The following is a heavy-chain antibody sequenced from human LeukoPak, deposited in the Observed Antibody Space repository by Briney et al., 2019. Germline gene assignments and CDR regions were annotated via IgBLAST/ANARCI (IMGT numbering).Heavy chain of an antibody. CDR1: GYTFTSYA. J-gene: IGHJ5*02. Sequence: GASVKVSCKASGYTFTSYAMNWVRQAPRQGLEWMGWINTNTGNPTYAQGFTGRFVFSLDTSVSTAYLQISSLKAEDTAVYYCARVGLTYYDILTGYKSHTNWFDPWGQGTLVTVSS. CDR2: INTNTGNP. V-gene: IGHV7-4-1*02. D-gene: IGHD3-9*01. CDR3: ARVGLTYYDILTGYKSHTNWFDP.